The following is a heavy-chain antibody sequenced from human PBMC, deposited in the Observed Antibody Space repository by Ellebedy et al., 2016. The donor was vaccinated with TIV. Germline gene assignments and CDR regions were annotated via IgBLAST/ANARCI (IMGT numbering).Heavy chain of an antibody. Sequence: SETLSLXXAVYGGSFSGYYWSWIRQPPGKGLEWIGEINHSGSTNYNPSLKSRVTISVDTSKNQFSLKLSSVTAADTAVYYCARGRPWFDPWGQGTLVTVSS. D-gene: IGHD6-6*01. CDR1: GGSFSGYY. CDR2: INHSGST. V-gene: IGHV4-34*01. CDR3: ARGRPWFDP. J-gene: IGHJ5*02.